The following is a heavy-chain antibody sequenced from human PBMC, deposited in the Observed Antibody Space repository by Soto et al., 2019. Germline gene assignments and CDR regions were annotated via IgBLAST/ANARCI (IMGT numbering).Heavy chain of an antibody. Sequence: QLQLQESGPGLVKPSETLSLTCTVSGGSISSSSYYWGWIRQPPGKGLEWIGRIYYSGSTYYNPSLKSRVTISVDTSKNQFSLKLSSVTAADTAVYYCASHSFYDILTGSPLYYFDYWGQGTLVTVSS. J-gene: IGHJ4*02. CDR3: ASHSFYDILTGSPLYYFDY. V-gene: IGHV4-39*01. D-gene: IGHD3-9*01. CDR1: GGSISSSSYY. CDR2: IYYSGST.